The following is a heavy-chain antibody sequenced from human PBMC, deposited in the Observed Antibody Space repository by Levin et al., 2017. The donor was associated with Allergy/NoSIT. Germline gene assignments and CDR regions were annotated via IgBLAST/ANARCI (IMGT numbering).Heavy chain of an antibody. CDR3: AKTSPNYYYGMDV. CDR1: GFTFDDYA. J-gene: IGHJ6*02. V-gene: IGHV3-9*01. Sequence: GGSLRLSCAASGFTFDDYAMHWVRQAPGKGLEWVSGISWNSGSIGYADSVKGRFTISRDNAKNSLYLQMNSLRAEDTALYYCAKTSPNYYYGMDVWGQGTTVTVSS. CDR2: ISWNSGSI.